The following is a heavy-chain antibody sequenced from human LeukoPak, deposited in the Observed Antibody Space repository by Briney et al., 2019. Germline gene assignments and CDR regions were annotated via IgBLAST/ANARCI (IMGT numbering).Heavy chain of an antibody. Sequence: PSETLSLTCTVSGGSISSYYWSWIRQPPGKGLEWIGTIYHSGSTYYNPSLKSRVTISVDTSKNQFSLKLNSMTAADTAVYYCARDRGRGSSSASDYWGQGTLVTVSS. CDR2: IYHSGST. CDR3: ARDRGRGSSSASDY. D-gene: IGHD6-6*01. V-gene: IGHV4-59*12. CDR1: GGSISSYY. J-gene: IGHJ4*02.